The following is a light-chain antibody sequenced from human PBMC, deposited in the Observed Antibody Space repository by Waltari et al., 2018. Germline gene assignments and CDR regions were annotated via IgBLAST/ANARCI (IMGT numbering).Light chain of an antibody. J-gene: IGLJ3*02. CDR1: SGHSSKI. CDR3: QTGGHGTWV. CDR2: VNSDGSH. V-gene: IGLV4-69*01. Sequence: QLVLTQSPSASASLGASVKLTCTLSSGHSSKIAAWLPQQPEKGPRFLMKVNSDGSHSKGDEIPDRFSGSSSGAERYLTISSVQSEDEADYYCQTGGHGTWVFGGGTKLTVL.